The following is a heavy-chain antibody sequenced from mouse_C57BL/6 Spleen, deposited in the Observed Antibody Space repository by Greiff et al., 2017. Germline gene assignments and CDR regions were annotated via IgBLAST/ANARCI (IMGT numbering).Heavy chain of an antibody. V-gene: IGHV1-15*01. CDR2: IDPETGGT. J-gene: IGHJ3*01. D-gene: IGHD4-1*01. CDR3: TRYWDGFAY. Sequence: VQLQQSGAELVRPGASVTLSCKASGYTFTDYEMHWVKQTPVHGLEWIGAIDPETGGTAYNQKVKGKAILTADKSSSTAYMELRSLTSEDSAVYYCTRYWDGFAYWGQGTLVTVSA. CDR1: GYTFTDYE.